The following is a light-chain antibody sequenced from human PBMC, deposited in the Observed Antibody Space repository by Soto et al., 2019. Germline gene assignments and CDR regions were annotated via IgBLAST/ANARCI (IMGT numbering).Light chain of an antibody. CDR3: CSYAGSSAVV. CDR2: EVS. V-gene: IGLV2-23*02. CDR1: SSDVGSYNL. Sequence: QSALTQPASVSGSPGQSITISCTGTSSDVGSYNLVSWYQQHPGKAPKLMIYEVSKRPSGVSNRFSGPKSGNTASLTISGLQAEDEADYYCCSYAGSSAVVFGGGTQLTVL. J-gene: IGLJ2*01.